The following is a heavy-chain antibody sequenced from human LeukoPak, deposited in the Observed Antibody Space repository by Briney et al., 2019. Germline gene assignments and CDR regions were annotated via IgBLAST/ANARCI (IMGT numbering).Heavy chain of an antibody. J-gene: IGHJ4*02. V-gene: IGHV3-15*01. CDR1: GFTFSNAW. CDR3: TAGTGRSDFDY. Sequence: GGSLRLSCAASGFTFSNAWMSWVRQAPGRGLEWVGRIKRKGDNGTIDYAAPVKGRLSISRDDSKNTLYLQMNSLKSEDTAVYYCTAGTGRSDFDYWGQGTLVTVSS. CDR2: IKRKGDNGTI. D-gene: IGHD3/OR15-3a*01.